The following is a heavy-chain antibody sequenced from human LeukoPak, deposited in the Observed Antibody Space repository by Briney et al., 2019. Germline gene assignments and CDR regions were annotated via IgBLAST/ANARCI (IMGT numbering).Heavy chain of an antibody. CDR2: ISPYNGNT. V-gene: IGHV1-18*04. J-gene: IGHJ4*02. CDR3: ARAYRSTMVRGAKSYFDY. Sequence: ASVKVSCKASGYTFTSYGISWVRQAPGQGLEWMGWISPYNGNTNYAQKLQGRVTMTTDTSTSTAYMELRSLRSDDTAVYYCARAYRSTMVRGAKSYFDYWGQGTLVTVSS. D-gene: IGHD3-10*01. CDR1: GYTFTSYG.